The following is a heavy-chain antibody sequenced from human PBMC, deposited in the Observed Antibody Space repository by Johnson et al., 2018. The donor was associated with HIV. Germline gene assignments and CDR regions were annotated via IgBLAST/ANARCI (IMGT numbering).Heavy chain of an antibody. V-gene: IGHV3-30-3*01. J-gene: IGHJ3*02. D-gene: IGHD6-19*01. CDR3: ARATQWLGAFDI. CDR2: ISYDVSNK. Sequence: QVQLVESGGGVVQPGGSLRLSCAASGFTFSSYAMHWVRQAPGKGLEWVAVISYDVSNKYYADSVKGRFTISRDNSKNTLYLQMNSLRAEDTAVYYCARATQWLGAFDIWGQGTMVTVSS. CDR1: GFTFSSYA.